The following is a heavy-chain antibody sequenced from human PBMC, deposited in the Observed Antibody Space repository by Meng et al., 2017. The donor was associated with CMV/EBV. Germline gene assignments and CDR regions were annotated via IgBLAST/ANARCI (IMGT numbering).Heavy chain of an antibody. J-gene: IGHJ6*02. V-gene: IGHV1-69*05. Sequence: SVKVSCKASGGTFSSYAISWVRQAPGQGLEWMGGIIPIFGTANYAQKFQGRVTITTDESTSTAYMELSSLRSEDTAVYYCARDCRVTIFGSYYYGMDVWGQGAMVTVSS. CDR1: GGTFSSYA. CDR2: IIPIFGTA. CDR3: ARDCRVTIFGSYYYGMDV. D-gene: IGHD3-3*01.